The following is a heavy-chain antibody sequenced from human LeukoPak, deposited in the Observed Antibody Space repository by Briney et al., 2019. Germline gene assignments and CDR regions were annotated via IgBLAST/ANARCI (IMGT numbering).Heavy chain of an antibody. CDR1: GFTFSSYA. Sequence: GGSLRLSCEGSGFTFSSYAMTWVRQAPGKGLEWVSGIVGSSGNTYYADSVKGRFTISRDISKSTLYLQMNSLRVEDTAQYYCAKDKIVGDGRWDFDHWGRGTLVTASS. CDR3: AKDKIVGDGRWDFDH. J-gene: IGHJ5*02. D-gene: IGHD1-26*01. V-gene: IGHV3-23*01. CDR2: IVGSSGNT.